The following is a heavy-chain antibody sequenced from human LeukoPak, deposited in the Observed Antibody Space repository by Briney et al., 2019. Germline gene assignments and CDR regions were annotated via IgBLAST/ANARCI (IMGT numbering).Heavy chain of an antibody. D-gene: IGHD2-15*01. V-gene: IGHV4-59*01. CDR3: ARVYCSGGSCHSDY. CDR2: IYYSGHT. Sequence: SETLSLTCTVSGGXXXSYYWXXXXXPPGXGLEWIXYIYYSGHTNYNPSLKSRVTISVDTSKNQFSLKLSSVTAADTAVYYRARVYCSGGSCHSDYWGQGTLVTVSS. J-gene: IGHJ4*02. CDR1: GGXXXSYY.